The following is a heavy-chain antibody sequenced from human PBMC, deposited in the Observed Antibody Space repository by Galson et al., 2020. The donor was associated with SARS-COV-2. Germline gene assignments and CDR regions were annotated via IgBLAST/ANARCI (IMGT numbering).Heavy chain of an antibody. Sequence: SETLSLTCSVSGDFFSSTSYYWGWIRQPPGKGLEWIGSIYYTGNTYYNPSLKSRVTMSVDTSRNQFSLRLSSVTAADTAVYYCARDESGRNNCWGQGTLVTVSS. CDR3: ARDESGRNNC. CDR2: IYYTGNT. D-gene: IGHD4-4*01. V-gene: IGHV4-39*07. J-gene: IGHJ4*02. CDR1: GDFFSSTSYY.